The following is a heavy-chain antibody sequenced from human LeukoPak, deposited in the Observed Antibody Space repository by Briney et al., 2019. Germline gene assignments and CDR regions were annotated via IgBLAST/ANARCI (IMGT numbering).Heavy chain of an antibody. CDR2: IIPIFGTA. CDR1: GGTFSSYA. Sequence: SVKVSCKASGGTFSSYAISWVRQAPGQGLEWMGGIIPIFGTANYAQKFQGRVTITADKSTSTAYMELSSLRSEDTAVYYCARTGSYYYYHMDVWGKGTTVTVSS. V-gene: IGHV1-69*06. D-gene: IGHD7-27*01. CDR3: ARTGSYYYYHMDV. J-gene: IGHJ6*03.